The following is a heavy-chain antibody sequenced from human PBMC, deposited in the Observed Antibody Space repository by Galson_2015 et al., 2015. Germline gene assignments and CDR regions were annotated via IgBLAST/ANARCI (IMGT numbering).Heavy chain of an antibody. CDR3: AKDRGGGYGNFDY. V-gene: IGHV3-23*01. Sequence: SLRLSCAASGFTFSSYAMSWVRQAPGKGREWVSVISGSGGSTYYADSVKGRFSISRDNSKNTLYLQMNSLRAEDTAVYYCAKDRGGGYGNFDYWGQGTLVTVSS. J-gene: IGHJ4*02. D-gene: IGHD6-25*01. CDR1: GFTFSSYA. CDR2: ISGSGGST.